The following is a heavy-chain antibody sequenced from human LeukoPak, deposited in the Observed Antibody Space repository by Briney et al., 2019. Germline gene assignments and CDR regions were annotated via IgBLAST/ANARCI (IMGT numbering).Heavy chain of an antibody. V-gene: IGHV4-61*10. D-gene: IGHD3-10*01. CDR1: GGSISSGSYY. CDR2: IYYSGST. Sequence: SETLSLTCTVSGGSISSGSYYWSWIRQPAGKGLEWIGYIYYSGSTYYNPSLKSRVTISVDTSKNQFSLKLSSVTAADTAVYYCARGPFGSGNYYRGDWFDPWGQGTLVTVSS. CDR3: ARGPFGSGNYYRGDWFDP. J-gene: IGHJ5*02.